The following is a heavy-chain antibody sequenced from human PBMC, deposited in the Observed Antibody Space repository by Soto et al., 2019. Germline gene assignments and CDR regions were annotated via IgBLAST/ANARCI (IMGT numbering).Heavy chain of an antibody. J-gene: IGHJ4*02. CDR3: VKDYDFWSGYFPQFDY. V-gene: IGHV3-64D*08. Sequence: GGSLRLSCSASGFTFSSYAMHWVRQAPGKGLEYVSAISSNGGSTYYADSVKGRFTISRDNSKYTLYLQISSLRAEDTAVYYCVKDYDFWSGYFPQFDYWGQGTLVTVSS. D-gene: IGHD3-3*01. CDR1: GFTFSSYA. CDR2: ISSNGGST.